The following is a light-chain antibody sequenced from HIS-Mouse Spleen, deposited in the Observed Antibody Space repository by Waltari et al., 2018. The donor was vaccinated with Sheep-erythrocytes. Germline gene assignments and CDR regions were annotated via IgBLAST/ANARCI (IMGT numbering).Light chain of an antibody. CDR1: SSDVGGYNY. V-gene: IGLV2-11*01. CDR3: CSYAGSYNHV. J-gene: IGLJ1*01. CDR2: DVS. Sequence: SALTQPRSVSGSPGQSVTISCTGTSSDVGGYNYVSWYQQDPGKAPNLMIYDVSKRPSGVPDRFSGSKSGNTASLTISGLQAEDEADYYCCSYAGSYNHVFATGTKVTVL.